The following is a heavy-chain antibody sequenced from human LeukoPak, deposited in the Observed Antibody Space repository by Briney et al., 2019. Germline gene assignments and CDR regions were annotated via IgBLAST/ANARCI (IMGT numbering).Heavy chain of an antibody. V-gene: IGHV1-18*01. CDR1: GYTFTSYG. J-gene: IGHJ5*02. CDR2: INAYNGNT. D-gene: IGHD3-22*01. Sequence: ASVKVSCKASGYTFTSYGISWVRQDPGQGLEWMGWINAYNGNTNYAQKLQGRVTMTTDTSTSTAYMELRSLRSDDTAVYYCARTPPYYYDSSGYYHRWFDPWGQGTLVTVSS. CDR3: ARTPPYYYDSSGYYHRWFDP.